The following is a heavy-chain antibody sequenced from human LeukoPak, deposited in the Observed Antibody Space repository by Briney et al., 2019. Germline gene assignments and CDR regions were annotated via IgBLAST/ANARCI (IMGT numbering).Heavy chain of an antibody. V-gene: IGHV3-53*01. CDR1: GFTVSSNY. J-gene: IGHJ4*02. Sequence: GGSLRLSCAASGFTVSSNYMSWVRQAPGKGLEWVSVIYSGGSTYYADSVKGRFTISRDNSKNTLYLQMNSLRAEDTAVYYCAREGDGNSSGWYEGTDYWGQGTLVTVSS. CDR3: AREGDGNSSGWYEGTDY. CDR2: IYSGGST. D-gene: IGHD6-19*01.